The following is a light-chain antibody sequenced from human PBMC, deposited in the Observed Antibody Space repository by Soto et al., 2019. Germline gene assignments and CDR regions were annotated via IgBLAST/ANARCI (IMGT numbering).Light chain of an antibody. J-gene: IGLJ2*01. CDR2: DND. CDR1: SSNIGNNY. Sequence: QSVLTQPPSVSAAPGQKVTISCSGSSSNIGNNYVSWYQQLPGTAPKLLIYDNDKRPSGIPDRFSGSKSGTSATLGITGLQTGDEADYYCATWDDSLSAALFGGGTKLTVL. V-gene: IGLV1-51*01. CDR3: ATWDDSLSAAL.